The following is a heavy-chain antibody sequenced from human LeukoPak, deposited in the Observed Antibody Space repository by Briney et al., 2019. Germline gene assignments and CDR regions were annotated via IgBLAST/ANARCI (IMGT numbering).Heavy chain of an antibody. D-gene: IGHD3-10*01. CDR1: GFTFSSYG. Sequence: GGSLRLSCAASGFTFSSYGMHWVRQAPGKGLEWVAVISYDGSNKYYADSVKGRFTISRDNSKNTLYLQMNSLRAEDTAVYYCAKDGSGGVRTSFTYYYYDMDVWGQGTTVTVSS. CDR3: AKDGSGGVRTSFTYYYYDMDV. V-gene: IGHV3-30*18. J-gene: IGHJ6*02. CDR2: ISYDGSNK.